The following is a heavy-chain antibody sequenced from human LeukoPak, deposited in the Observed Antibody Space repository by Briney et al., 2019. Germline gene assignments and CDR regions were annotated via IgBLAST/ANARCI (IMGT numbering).Heavy chain of an antibody. Sequence: ASVKVSCKASGYTFTSYYMHWVRQAPGQGLEWMGIINPSGGSTSYAQKFQGRVTMTRDTSTSTVYMELNSLRAEDTAVYYCAKELIKFDYYGNYYFDYWGQGTLVTVSS. D-gene: IGHD3-10*01. CDR3: AKELIKFDYYGNYYFDY. CDR1: GYTFTSYY. J-gene: IGHJ4*02. V-gene: IGHV1-46*01. CDR2: INPSGGST.